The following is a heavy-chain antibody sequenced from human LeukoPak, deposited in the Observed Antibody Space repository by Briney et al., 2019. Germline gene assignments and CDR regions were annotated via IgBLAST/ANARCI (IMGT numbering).Heavy chain of an antibody. CDR1: GFTFSSYG. V-gene: IGHV3-21*01. D-gene: IGHD6-13*01. CDR3: ARDLAGGSSWNND. J-gene: IGHJ4*02. Sequence: GGSLRLSCAASGFTFSSYGMHWVRQAPGKGLEWVSSISSSSSYIYYADSVKGRFTISRDNAKNSLYLQMNSLRAEDTAVYYCARDLAGGSSWNNDWGQGTLVTVSS. CDR2: ISSSSSYI.